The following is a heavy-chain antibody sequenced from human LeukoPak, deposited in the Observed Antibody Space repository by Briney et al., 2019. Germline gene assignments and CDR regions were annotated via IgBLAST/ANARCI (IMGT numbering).Heavy chain of an antibody. D-gene: IGHD3-16*01. CDR2: ISSSSSVI. CDR1: GFTFSTYN. V-gene: IGHV3-48*01. Sequence: GGSLRLSCAASGFTFSTYNMNWVRQAPGKGLEWVSYISSSSSVIYYSDSVKGRFTISRDNAKNSLYLQMNSLRAEDTAVYHCARGGVRYFDYWGQGTLVTVSS. J-gene: IGHJ4*02. CDR3: ARGGVRYFDY.